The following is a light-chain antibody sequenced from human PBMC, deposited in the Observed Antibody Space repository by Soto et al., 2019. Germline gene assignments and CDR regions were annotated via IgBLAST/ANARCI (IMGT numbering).Light chain of an antibody. CDR1: SSDVGNNKF. V-gene: IGLV2-23*01. CDR3: CSYAGSTTGV. Sequence: QSALTQPASVSGSPGQSITISCTGTSSDVGNNKFVSWYQQHPGKAPKLMIYEDSKRPSGVSYRFSGSKSGNTASLTISGLQAEDEADYYCCSYAGSTTGVFGGGTKVTVL. J-gene: IGLJ3*02. CDR2: EDS.